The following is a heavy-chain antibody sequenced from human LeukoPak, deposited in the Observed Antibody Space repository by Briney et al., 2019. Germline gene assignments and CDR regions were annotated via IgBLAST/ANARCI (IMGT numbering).Heavy chain of an antibody. D-gene: IGHD4-17*01. CDR3: ARGGYYAEGAFDI. CDR1: GYTFTSYD. Sequence: GSVKVSCKASGYTFTSYDINWVRQATGQGLEWMGWMNPNSGNTGYAQKFQGRVTITRNTSISTAYMELSSLRSEDTAVYYCARGGYYAEGAFDIWGQGTMVTVSS. V-gene: IGHV1-8*01. CDR2: MNPNSGNT. J-gene: IGHJ3*02.